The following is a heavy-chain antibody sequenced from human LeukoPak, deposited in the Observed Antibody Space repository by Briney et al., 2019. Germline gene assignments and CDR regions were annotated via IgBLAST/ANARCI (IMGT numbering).Heavy chain of an antibody. CDR1: GFTFSSYA. V-gene: IGHV3-30-3*01. D-gene: IGHD3-22*01. CDR2: ISYDGSNK. J-gene: IGHJ3*02. Sequence: GGFLRLSCAASGFTFSSYAMHWVRQAPGKGLEWVAVISYDGSNKYYADSVKGRFTISRDNSKNTLYLQMNSLRAEDTAVYYCARGGGLGVVVRTAKTFDIWGQGTMVTVSS. CDR3: ARGGGLGVVVRTAKTFDI.